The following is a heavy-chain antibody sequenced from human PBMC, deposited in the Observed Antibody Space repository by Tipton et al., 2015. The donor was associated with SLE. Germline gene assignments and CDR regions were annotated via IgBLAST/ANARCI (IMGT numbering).Heavy chain of an antibody. Sequence: TLSLTCTVSGGSINSDNYYWAWIRQPPGKGPEWIGNIDFSGSPYYNASLRSRVTMSVDTSRNQFSLRLTSVTAADTAVYYCARGVADRAKQYYFDYWGQGAPVTVSS. J-gene: IGHJ4*02. CDR2: IDFSGSP. D-gene: IGHD2-15*01. CDR1: GGSINSDNYY. CDR3: ARGVADRAKQYYFDY. V-gene: IGHV4-39*07.